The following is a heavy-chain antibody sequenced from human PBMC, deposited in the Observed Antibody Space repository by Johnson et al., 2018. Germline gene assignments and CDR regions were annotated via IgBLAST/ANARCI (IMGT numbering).Heavy chain of an antibody. V-gene: IGHV1-24*01. Sequence: VQLVQSGAEVKKPGASVKVSCKVSGYTFTELSMHWVRQAPGKGLEWMGSFDPEDGETIYAQKFQGRVTMTEDTSTDTAYMELRSLRSEYTAVYYCATVRVYYRREGFDIWGQGTMVTVSS. CDR1: GYTFTELS. D-gene: IGHD3-22*01. CDR3: ATVRVYYRREGFDI. CDR2: FDPEDGET. J-gene: IGHJ3*02.